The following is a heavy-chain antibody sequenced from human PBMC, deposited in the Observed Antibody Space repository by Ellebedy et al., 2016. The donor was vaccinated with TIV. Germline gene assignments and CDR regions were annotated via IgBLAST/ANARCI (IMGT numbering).Heavy chain of an antibody. J-gene: IGHJ4*02. CDR3: SIELVY. Sequence: PGGSLRLSCVTSGFTFSNHWMDWVRQVPGKGLEWVANMKQDGSESYYVDSVKGRFTISRYNAKQSVYLHMNSLRADDTAIYYCSIELVYWGQGTLVAVSS. CDR2: MKQDGSES. V-gene: IGHV3-7*01. CDR1: GFTFSNHW.